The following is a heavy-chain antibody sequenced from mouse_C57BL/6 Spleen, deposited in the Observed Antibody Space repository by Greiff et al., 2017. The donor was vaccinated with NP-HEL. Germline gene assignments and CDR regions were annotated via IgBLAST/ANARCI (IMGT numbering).Heavy chain of an antibody. CDR3: TGYYYGSSYEYFDV. CDR1: GFTFSNYW. CDR2: IRLKSDNYAT. J-gene: IGHJ1*03. V-gene: IGHV6-3*01. Sequence: DVMLVESGGGLVQPGGSMKLSCVASGFTFSNYWMNWVRQSPEKGLEWVAQIRLKSDNYATHYAESVKGRFTISRDDSKSSVYLQMNNLRAEDTGIYYCTGYYYGSSYEYFDVWGTGTTVTVSS. D-gene: IGHD1-1*01.